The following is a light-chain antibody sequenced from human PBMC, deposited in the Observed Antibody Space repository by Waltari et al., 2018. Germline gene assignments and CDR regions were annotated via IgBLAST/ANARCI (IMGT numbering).Light chain of an antibody. CDR2: DAS. V-gene: IGKV1-33*01. Sequence: DVQMTQSPSSLSASVGDRIIITCQASQDIKNYVTLYQEKPGQAPKLLIYDASTLAAGVPSRFSGSGSGTHFSLAVNSLQPEDVATYYCRDFDNTFGGGTKVEIK. CDR1: QDIKNY. J-gene: IGKJ4*01. CDR3: RDFDNT.